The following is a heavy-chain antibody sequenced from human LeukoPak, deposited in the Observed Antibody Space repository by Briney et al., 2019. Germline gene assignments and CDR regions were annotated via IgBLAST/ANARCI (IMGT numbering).Heavy chain of an antibody. V-gene: IGHV3-53*01. J-gene: IGHJ4*02. CDR1: GFTFSNYW. Sequence: GGSLRLSCTASGFTFSNYWMSWVRQAPGKGLEWVSVIYSGGSTYYADSVKGRFTISRDNSKNTLYLQMNSLRAEDTAVYYCARDGASYWGQGTLVTVSS. CDR2: IYSGGST. CDR3: ARDGASY.